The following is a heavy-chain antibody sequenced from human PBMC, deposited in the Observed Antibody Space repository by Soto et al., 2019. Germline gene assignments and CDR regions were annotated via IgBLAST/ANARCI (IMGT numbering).Heavy chain of an antibody. CDR3: ARGDRLLAVAGTVWSDP. V-gene: IGHV6-1*01. J-gene: IGHJ5*02. CDR2: TYYRSKWYN. D-gene: IGHD6-19*01. Sequence: LTLSLTCSISGDSFSSNSAAWNWIRQSPSRGLEWLGRTYYRSKWYNDYAVSVKSRITINPDTSKNQFSLQLNSVTPEDTAVYYCARGDRLLAVAGTVWSDPRGQGTLVTVSS. CDR1: GDSFSSNSAA.